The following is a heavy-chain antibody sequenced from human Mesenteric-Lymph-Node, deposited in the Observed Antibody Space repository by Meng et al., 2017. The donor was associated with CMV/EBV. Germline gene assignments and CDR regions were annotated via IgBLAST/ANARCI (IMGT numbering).Heavy chain of an antibody. Sequence: GESLKISCAASGFTVSTNYMSWVRQAPGKGLEWVSVIYSGDSTYYADSVKGRFTISRDNSKNTLYLQMNSLRPEDTAVYYCARAPGGTHDASDIWGQGTTVTVSS. V-gene: IGHV3-66*02. J-gene: IGHJ3*02. CDR2: IYSGDST. CDR3: ARAPGGTHDASDI. CDR1: GFTVSTNY.